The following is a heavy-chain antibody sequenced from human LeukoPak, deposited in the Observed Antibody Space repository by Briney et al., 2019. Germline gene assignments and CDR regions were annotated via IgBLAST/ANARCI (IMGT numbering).Heavy chain of an antibody. CDR3: AREKPRYYYDSSGYYPYYFDY. V-gene: IGHV1-18*01. D-gene: IGHD3-22*01. Sequence: GASVKVSCKASGYIFSTYGISWVRQAPGQGLEWMGCISGYNGNTNYAQKLQGRVTMTTDTSTSTAYMELRSLRSDDTAVYYCAREKPRYYYDSSGYYPYYFDYWGQGTLVTVSS. CDR2: ISGYNGNT. CDR1: GYIFSTYG. J-gene: IGHJ4*02.